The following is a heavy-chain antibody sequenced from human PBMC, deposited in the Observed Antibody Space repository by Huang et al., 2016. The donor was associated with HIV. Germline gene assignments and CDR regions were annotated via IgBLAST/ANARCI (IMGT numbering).Heavy chain of an antibody. D-gene: IGHD5-18*01. J-gene: IGHJ6*03. CDR3: ARGGGIQLWLLGYYYMDV. CDR1: GYTFSSFG. CDR2: SSGYNGNT. V-gene: IGHV1-18*01. Sequence: QVQLVQSGAEVKKPGASVKVSCKASGYTFSSFGISWVRQAHGQGLEWGGWSSGYNGNTKFAQKFQGRLTMTTDTSTSTADRELRSLRSEDAAVYYCARGGGIQLWLLGYYYMDVWGNGTTVTVSS.